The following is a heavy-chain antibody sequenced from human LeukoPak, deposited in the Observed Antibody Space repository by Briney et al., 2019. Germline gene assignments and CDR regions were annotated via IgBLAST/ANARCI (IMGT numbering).Heavy chain of an antibody. CDR3: ARGGMIVFGWFYP. Sequence: TSETLSLTCTVSGGSISSSSYYWGWIRQPPGKGLEWIGRIYYSGSTYYNPSLKSRVTISVDTSKNQFSLKRSSVTAADTAVYYCARGGMIVFGWFYPWGQGTLVTVSS. V-gene: IGHV4-39*07. CDR1: GGSISSSSYY. J-gene: IGHJ5*02. D-gene: IGHD3-22*01. CDR2: IYYSGST.